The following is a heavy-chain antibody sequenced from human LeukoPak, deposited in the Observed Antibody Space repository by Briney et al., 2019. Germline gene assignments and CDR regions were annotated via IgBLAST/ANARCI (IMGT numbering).Heavy chain of an antibody. CDR1: EFSVGSNY. D-gene: IGHD3-22*01. CDR3: ARDLRVNYYYYMDV. CDR2: ISSSSSYI. V-gene: IGHV3-21*01. J-gene: IGHJ6*03. Sequence: GGSLRLSCAASEFSVGSNYMNWVRQAPGKGLEWVSSISSSSSYIYYADSVKGRFTISRDNAKNSLYLQMNSLRAEDTAVYYCARDLRVNYYYYMDVWGKGTTVTVSS.